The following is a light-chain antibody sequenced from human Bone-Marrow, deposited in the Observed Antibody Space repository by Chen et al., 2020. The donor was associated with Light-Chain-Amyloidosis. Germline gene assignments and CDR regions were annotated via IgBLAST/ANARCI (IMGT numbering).Light chain of an antibody. J-gene: IGLJ3*02. Sequence: NFMLTQPHSVSESPGKTVIISCTRSSVSIATNYVQWYQQRPGRSPTTVIYEDDQRPSGVPDRFSGSIDRSSNSASLTISGLKDEDEADCYCQEYRGSSEGVFGGGTKLTVL. CDR2: EDD. V-gene: IGLV6-57*01. CDR1: SVSIATNY. CDR3: QEYRGSSEGV.